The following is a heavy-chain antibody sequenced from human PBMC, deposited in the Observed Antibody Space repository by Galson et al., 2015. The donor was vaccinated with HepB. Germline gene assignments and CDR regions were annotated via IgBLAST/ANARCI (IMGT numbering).Heavy chain of an antibody. CDR3: ARDKAGQWLVSDWFDP. Sequence: SLRLSCAASGFTFSSYGMHWVRQAPGKGLEWVAVIWYDGSNKYYADSVKGRFTISRDNSKNTLYLQMNSLRAEDTAVYYCARDKAGQWLVSDWFDPWGQGTLVTVSS. V-gene: IGHV3-33*01. J-gene: IGHJ5*02. CDR2: IWYDGSNK. CDR1: GFTFSSYG. D-gene: IGHD6-19*01.